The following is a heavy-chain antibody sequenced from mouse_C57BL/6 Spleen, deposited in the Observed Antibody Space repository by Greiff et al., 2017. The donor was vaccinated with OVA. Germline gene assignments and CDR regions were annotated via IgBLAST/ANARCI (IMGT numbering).Heavy chain of an antibody. CDR2: IYPGDGDT. V-gene: IGHV1-82*01. CDR1: GYAFSSSW. CDR3: ARRLGPYYFDD. J-gene: IGHJ2*01. D-gene: IGHD4-1*01. Sequence: QVQLQQSGPELVKPGASVKISCKASGYAFSSSWMNWVKQRPGKGLEWIGRIYPGDGDTNYNGKFKGKATLTADKSSSTAYMQLSSLTSEDSAVYFCARRLGPYYFDDWGQGTTLTVSS.